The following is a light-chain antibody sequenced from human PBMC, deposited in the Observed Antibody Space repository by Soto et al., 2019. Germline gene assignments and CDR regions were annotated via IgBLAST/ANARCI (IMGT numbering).Light chain of an antibody. J-gene: IGKJ3*01. CDR1: QSISNY. CDR2: AAS. Sequence: TQSPSSLSASVGDRVTITCRASQSISNYLNWYQQKPGKAPKLLIFAASNLQSGVPSRFSGSGSGTDFTLTISSLQPEDFATYYCQESYNTLTFTLGPGTKVDIK. V-gene: IGKV1-39*01. CDR3: QESYNTLTFT.